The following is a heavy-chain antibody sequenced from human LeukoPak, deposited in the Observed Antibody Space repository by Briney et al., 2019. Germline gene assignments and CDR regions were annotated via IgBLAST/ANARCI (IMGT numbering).Heavy chain of an antibody. CDR1: GFTFSTYN. V-gene: IGHV4-39*07. D-gene: IGHD4-17*01. CDR3: ARVPQTMTPAFQYYYYMDV. Sequence: GSLRLSCAASGFTFSTYNMNWVRQAPGKGLEWIGSIYYTGSTYYSPSLKSRVTISLDTSKNQFSLKLSSVTAADTAVYYCARVPQTMTPAFQYYYYMDVWGKGTTVTVSS. J-gene: IGHJ6*03. CDR2: IYYTGST.